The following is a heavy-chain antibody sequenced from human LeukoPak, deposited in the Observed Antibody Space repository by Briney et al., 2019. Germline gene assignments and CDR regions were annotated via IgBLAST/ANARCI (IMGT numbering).Heavy chain of an antibody. CDR3: ARHGAGTTGRLYYYNGMDV. CDR1: GDSISSYY. J-gene: IGHJ6*02. CDR2: IYYSGGT. V-gene: IGHV4-59*08. Sequence: TSKTLSLTCTVSGDSISSYYWSWIRQSPGKGLEWIGHIYYSGGTRYNASLKSRLTISVDTSKKQFSLKVTSVTAADTAVYYCARHGAGTTGRLYYYNGMDVWGQGTTVTVSS. D-gene: IGHD4-11*01.